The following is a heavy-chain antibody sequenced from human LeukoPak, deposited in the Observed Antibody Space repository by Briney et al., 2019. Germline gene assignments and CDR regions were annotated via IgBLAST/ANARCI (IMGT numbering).Heavy chain of an antibody. Sequence: SGGSLRLSCAASGFTFSSYAMHWVRQAPGKGLEWVAVISYDGSNKYYADSVKGRFTISRDNAGDTLYLQMNSLRAEDTGVYYCATDLSGRHDYWGQGTLVTVSS. CDR1: GFTFSSYA. D-gene: IGHD5-12*01. CDR2: ISYDGSNK. J-gene: IGHJ4*02. CDR3: ATDLSGRHDY. V-gene: IGHV3-30-3*01.